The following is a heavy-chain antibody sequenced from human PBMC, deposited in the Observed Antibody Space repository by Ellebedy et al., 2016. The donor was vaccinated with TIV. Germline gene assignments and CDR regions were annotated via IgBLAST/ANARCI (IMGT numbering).Heavy chain of an antibody. J-gene: IGHJ5*02. Sequence: MPSETLSLTCAVYGGSFSGYYWSWIRQSPGKGLEWIGDINHSGSTNYNPSLKSRVTISVDTSKNQFPLKLSSVAAADTAVFYCARGRRWFDPWGQGTLVTVSS. CDR3: ARGRRWFDP. CDR1: GGSFSGYY. V-gene: IGHV4-34*01. CDR2: INHSGST.